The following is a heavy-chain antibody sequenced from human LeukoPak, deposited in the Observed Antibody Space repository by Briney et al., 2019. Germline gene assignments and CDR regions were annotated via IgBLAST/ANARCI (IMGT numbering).Heavy chain of an antibody. CDR3: ATPMGATTS. CDR1: GGSISSYS. V-gene: IGHV4-59*08. D-gene: IGHD1-26*01. CDR2: IYYNANP. Sequence: SESLSLTCTVAGGSISSYSWSWIRQPPGKGLECIGPIYYNANPNYNPSLKSRVTISGDTSQNQFSLKLTSVTAADTAVYYCATPMGATTSWGQGTLVTVSS. J-gene: IGHJ4*02.